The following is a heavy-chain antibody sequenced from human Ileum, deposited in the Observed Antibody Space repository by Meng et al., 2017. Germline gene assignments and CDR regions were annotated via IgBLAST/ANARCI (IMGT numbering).Heavy chain of an antibody. J-gene: IGHJ4*02. Sequence: VQRRSLGPGLLGPWGNVSSNRFVYGGSNSSSNWWSRLRQAPGEGLEWMGEIDLGASNNYHPSLKSRVTMSVDKSKNQFSLDLTSVTAADTAVYYCAKNGRDRSFDYWGQGTLVTVSS. CDR3: AKNGRDRSFDY. D-gene: IGHD3-16*02. V-gene: IGHV4-4*02. CDR2: IDLGASN. CDR1: GGSNSSSNW.